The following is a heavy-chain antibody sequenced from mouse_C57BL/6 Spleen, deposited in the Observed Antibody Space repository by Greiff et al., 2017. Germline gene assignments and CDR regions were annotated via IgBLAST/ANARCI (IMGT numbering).Heavy chain of an antibody. Sequence: VQLQQPGAELVKPGASVKLSCTASGYTFNSYWMQWVKQRPGQGLEWIGEIDPSDSYTNYNQKFKGMATLAVDTSSSTAYMQLSSLTSEDSAVSYGARNAHYYASTYCYFVVWGPGTTVTVSS. J-gene: IGHJ1*01. D-gene: IGHD1-1*01. CDR1: GYTFNSYW. CDR2: IDPSDSYT. CDR3: ARNAHYYASTYCYFVV. V-gene: IGHV1-50*01.